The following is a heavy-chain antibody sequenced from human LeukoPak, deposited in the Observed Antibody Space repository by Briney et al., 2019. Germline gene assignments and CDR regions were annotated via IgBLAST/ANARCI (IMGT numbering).Heavy chain of an antibody. J-gene: IGHJ4*02. V-gene: IGHV3-21*01. D-gene: IGHD6-19*01. Sequence: GGSLRLSCAASGFTFSSYSMNWVRQAPGKGLEWVSSISSSSSYIYYADSVKGRFTISRDNAKNSLYLQMNSLRAEDTAVYCCASSIAVAGNDYWGQGTLVTVSS. CDR3: ASSIAVAGNDY. CDR2: ISSSSSYI. CDR1: GFTFSSYS.